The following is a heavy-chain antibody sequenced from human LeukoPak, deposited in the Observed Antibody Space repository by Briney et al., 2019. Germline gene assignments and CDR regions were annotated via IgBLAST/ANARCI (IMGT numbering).Heavy chain of an antibody. CDR3: AKEGDEFRGYLDV. CDR2: IHNDGTQG. CDR1: GFTFSRLG. D-gene: IGHD2-21*02. Sequence: PGTSLRLSCAASGFTFSRLGTQWVRQAPGKGLEWVAVIHNDGTQGQYGDSVKGRFTISKDNSQSTLYLQMNNLRDDDTAVYYCAKEGDEFRGYLDVWGKGTTVTVSS. V-gene: IGHV3-33*06. J-gene: IGHJ6*03.